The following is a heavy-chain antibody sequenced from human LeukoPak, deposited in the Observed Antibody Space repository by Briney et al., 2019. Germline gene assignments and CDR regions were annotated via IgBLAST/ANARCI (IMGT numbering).Heavy chain of an antibody. J-gene: IGHJ4*02. CDR2: IYYSGTT. V-gene: IGHV4-30-4*08. CDR3: ARLAVGIDY. Sequence: TSETLSLTCTVSGVSISSGDYYCSWIRQPPGKGLEWIGYIYYSGTTYYNPSLKSRVTISVDTSKKQFSLKLSSVTAADTAVYYCARLAVGIDYWGQGTMLSVSS. D-gene: IGHD6-19*01. CDR1: GVSISSGDYY.